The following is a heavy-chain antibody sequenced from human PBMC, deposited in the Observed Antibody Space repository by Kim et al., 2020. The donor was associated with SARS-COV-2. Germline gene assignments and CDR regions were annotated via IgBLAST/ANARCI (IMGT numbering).Heavy chain of an antibody. CDR3: TTDYCSSTSCYEWFDP. V-gene: IGHV3-15*01. D-gene: IGHD2-2*01. J-gene: IGHJ5*02. Sequence: PVKGRFTISRDDSKNTLYLQMNSLKTEDTAVYYCTTDYCSSTSCYEWFDPWGQGTLVTVSS.